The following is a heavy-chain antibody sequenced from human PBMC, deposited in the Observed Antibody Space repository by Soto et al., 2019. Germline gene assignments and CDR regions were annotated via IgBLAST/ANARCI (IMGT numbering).Heavy chain of an antibody. CDR2: ISGSGGST. D-gene: IGHD6-13*01. CDR1: GFTFSSYA. Sequence: GGSLRLSCAASGFTFSSYAMSWVRQAPGKGLEWVSAISGSGGSTYYADSVKGRFTISRENSKNTLYLQRNSLRAEDTAVYYCAKDSNAIAAGTTTISPFDYWGQGTLVTVSS. V-gene: IGHV3-23*01. CDR3: AKDSNAIAAGTTTISPFDY. J-gene: IGHJ4*02.